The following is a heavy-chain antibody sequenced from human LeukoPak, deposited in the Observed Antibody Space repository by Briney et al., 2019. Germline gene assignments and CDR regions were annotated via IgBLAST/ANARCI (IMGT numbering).Heavy chain of an antibody. CDR3: AKAAQQCLAHLDY. CDR1: GFIFSSYA. Sequence: GGSLRLSCAASGFIFSSYAMSWVRQAPGKGLEWVSTISGSGASTYYADSVKGRFTISRDSSKNTLYLQLNILRAEDTAVYFCAKAAQQCLAHLDYWGQGTLITVSS. D-gene: IGHD6-19*01. V-gene: IGHV3-23*01. J-gene: IGHJ4*02. CDR2: ISGSGAST.